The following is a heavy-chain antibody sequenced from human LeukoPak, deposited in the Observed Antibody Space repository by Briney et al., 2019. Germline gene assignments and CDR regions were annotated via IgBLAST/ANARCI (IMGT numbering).Heavy chain of an antibody. J-gene: IGHJ3*02. CDR3: AKAFYGDYDAFDI. D-gene: IGHD4-17*01. Sequence: PGRSLRLSCAASGFTFSSYGMHRVRQAPGKGLEWVAVISYDGSNKYYADSVKGRFTISRDNSKNTLYLQMNSLRAEDTAVYYCAKAFYGDYDAFDIWGQGTMVTVSS. CDR1: GFTFSSYG. V-gene: IGHV3-30*18. CDR2: ISYDGSNK.